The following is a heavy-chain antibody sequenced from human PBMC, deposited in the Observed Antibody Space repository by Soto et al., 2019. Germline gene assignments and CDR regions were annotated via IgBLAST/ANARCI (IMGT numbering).Heavy chain of an antibody. CDR3: APRPSYGMDV. V-gene: IGHV3-7*01. CDR1: RFTFSSYW. J-gene: IGHJ6*02. Sequence: EVQLVESGGGLVQPGGSLRLSCAASRFTFSSYWMSWVRQAPGKGLEWVANIKQDGSEKYYVDSVKGRFTISRDNAKNSLYLQMNSLRAEDTAVYYCAPRPSYGMDVWGQGTTVTVSS. CDR2: IKQDGSEK.